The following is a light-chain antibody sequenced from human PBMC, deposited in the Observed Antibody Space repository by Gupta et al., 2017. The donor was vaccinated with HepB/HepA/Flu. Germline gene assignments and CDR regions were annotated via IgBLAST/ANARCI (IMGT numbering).Light chain of an antibody. Sequence: QSGLTQPASVSGSPGQSITISCTGTSSDVGGYNSVSWYQQYPGRAPKLLIYDVINRPSGVSNRFSGSKTGNSASLTISGLQAEDEAVYYCTSFRSGSTLVIFGGGTELTVL. CDR3: TSFRSGSTLVI. V-gene: IGLV2-14*03. CDR1: SSDVGGYNS. CDR2: DVI. J-gene: IGLJ2*01.